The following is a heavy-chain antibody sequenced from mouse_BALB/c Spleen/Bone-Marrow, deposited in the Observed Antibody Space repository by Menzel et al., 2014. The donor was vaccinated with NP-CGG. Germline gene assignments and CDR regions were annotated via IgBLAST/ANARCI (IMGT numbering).Heavy chain of an antibody. CDR2: INPYNDGS. J-gene: IGHJ2*01. CDR1: GYTFTSYV. CDR3: ARYYYGYYFDY. V-gene: IGHV1-14*01. Sequence: EVQLQQSGPELVKPGASVKMSCKASGYTFTSYVMHWVKQKPGQGLEWIGYINPYNDGSKYNEKFKGKATLTSDKSSSTAYKELSSLTSEDSAVYYCARYYYGYYFDYWGQGTTLTVSS. D-gene: IGHD1-2*01.